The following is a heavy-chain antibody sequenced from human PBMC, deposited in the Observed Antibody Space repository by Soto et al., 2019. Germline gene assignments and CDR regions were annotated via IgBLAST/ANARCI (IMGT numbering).Heavy chain of an antibody. CDR1: GGSISSGGYY. Sequence: SDTLSLTCTVSGGSISSGGYYWSWIRQHPGKGLEWIGYIYYSGSTYYNPSLKSRVTISVDTSKNQFSLKLSSVTAADTAVYYCARDRNPRSSSSSEPYFDYWGQGTLVTVSS. V-gene: IGHV4-31*03. CDR2: IYYSGST. D-gene: IGHD6-6*01. J-gene: IGHJ4*02. CDR3: ARDRNPRSSSSSEPYFDY.